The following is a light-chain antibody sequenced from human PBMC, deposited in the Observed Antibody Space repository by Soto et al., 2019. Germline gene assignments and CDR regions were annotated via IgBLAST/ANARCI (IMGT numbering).Light chain of an antibody. CDR2: EVS. J-gene: IGLJ3*02. Sequence: QSALTQPPSASGSPGQSVTISCIGTSSDVGGYNYVSWYQQHPGKAPKLMIYEVSKRPSGVPDRFSGSKSGNTASLTVSGLQAEDEADYYCSSYAGSNNWVFGGGTQLTVL. CDR3: SSYAGSNNWV. V-gene: IGLV2-8*01. CDR1: SSDVGGYNY.